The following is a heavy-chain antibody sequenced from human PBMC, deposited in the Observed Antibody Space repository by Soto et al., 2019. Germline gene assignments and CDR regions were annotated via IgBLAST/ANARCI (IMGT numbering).Heavy chain of an antibody. CDR2: IIPIFGTA. Sequence: QVQLVQSGAEVKKPGSSVKVSCKASGGTFSSYATSWVRQAPGQGLEWMGGIIPIFGTADYAQKFQGRVTITADESTSTAYMELSSLRSEDTAVYYCARHVPAAGYYYGMDVWGQGTTVTVSS. D-gene: IGHD2-2*01. V-gene: IGHV1-69*12. J-gene: IGHJ6*02. CDR1: GGTFSSYA. CDR3: ARHVPAAGYYYGMDV.